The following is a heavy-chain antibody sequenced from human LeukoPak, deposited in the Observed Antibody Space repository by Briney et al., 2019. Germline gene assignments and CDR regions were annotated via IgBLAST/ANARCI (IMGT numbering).Heavy chain of an antibody. V-gene: IGHV1-18*01. D-gene: IGHD2/OR15-2a*01. CDR3: ARGGIDIVTVPVSNWFDP. CDR1: GYSFINYG. J-gene: IGHJ5*02. CDR2: GSPYNGKT. Sequence: ASVKVSCKASGYSFINYGITWVRQAPGQGLEWMGWGSPYNGKTNYAQKFQGRVTMTTDTSTNTAYMELRSLRSDDTAVYYCARGGIDIVTVPVSNWFDPWGQGALVTVSS.